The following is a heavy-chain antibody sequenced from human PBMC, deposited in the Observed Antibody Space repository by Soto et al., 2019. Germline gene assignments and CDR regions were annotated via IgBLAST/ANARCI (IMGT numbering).Heavy chain of an antibody. V-gene: IGHV4-59*01. CDR2: IYYSGST. CDR1: GGSMSSYY. CDR3: ARVADYYDSSGYSWKYYFDY. J-gene: IGHJ4*02. Sequence: SETLFLTCTVSGGSMSSYYWSWIRQPPGKGLEWIGNIYYSGSTNYNPSLKSRVTISVDTPKNQFSLKLSSVTAADTAVYYCARVADYYDSSGYSWKYYFDYWGQGTLVTVSS. D-gene: IGHD3-22*01.